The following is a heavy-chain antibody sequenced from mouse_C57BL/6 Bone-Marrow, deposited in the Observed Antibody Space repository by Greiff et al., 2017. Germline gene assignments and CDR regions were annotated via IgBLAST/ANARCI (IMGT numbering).Heavy chain of an antibody. Sequence: QVQLQQPGAELVMPGASVKLSCKASGYTFTSYWMHWVKQRPGQGLEWIGEIDPSDSYTNYNQKFKGKSTLTVDKSSSTAYMQLSSLTSEDSAVXDCARSDYGSSYWYFDVWGTGTTVTVSS. J-gene: IGHJ1*03. CDR1: GYTFTSYW. D-gene: IGHD1-1*01. V-gene: IGHV1-69*01. CDR2: IDPSDSYT. CDR3: ARSDYGSSYWYFDV.